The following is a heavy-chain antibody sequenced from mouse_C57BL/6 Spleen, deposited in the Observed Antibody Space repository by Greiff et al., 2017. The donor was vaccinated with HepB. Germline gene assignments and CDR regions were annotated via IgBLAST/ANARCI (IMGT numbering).Heavy chain of an antibody. Sequence: QVQLQQSGAELARPGASVKLSCKASGYNFTRYGISWVKQRTGQGLEWIGEIYPRSGNTYYNEKFKGKATLTADKSSSTAYMELRSLTSEDSAVYFCARDYGSSYWYFDVWGTGTTVTVSS. J-gene: IGHJ1*03. V-gene: IGHV1-81*01. D-gene: IGHD1-1*01. CDR2: IYPRSGNT. CDR3: ARDYGSSYWYFDV. CDR1: GYNFTRYG.